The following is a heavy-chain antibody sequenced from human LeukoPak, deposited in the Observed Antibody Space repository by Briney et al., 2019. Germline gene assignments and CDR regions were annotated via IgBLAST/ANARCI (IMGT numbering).Heavy chain of an antibody. CDR3: ARDVGQMRDSSGPDAFDI. CDR1: GYTFTSYD. V-gene: IGHV1-8*01. CDR2: MNPNSGNT. D-gene: IGHD3-22*01. J-gene: IGHJ3*02. Sequence: ASVKVSCKASGYTFTSYDINWVRQATGQGLEWMGWMNPNSGNTGYAQKFQGRVTMTRNTSISTAYMELSSLRSEDTAVYYCARDVGQMRDSSGPDAFDIWGQGTMVTVSS.